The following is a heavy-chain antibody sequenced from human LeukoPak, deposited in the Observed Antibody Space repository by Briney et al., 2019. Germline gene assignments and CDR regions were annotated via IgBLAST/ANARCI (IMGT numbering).Heavy chain of an antibody. Sequence: GASVKVSCKASGYTFTGYYMHWVRQAPGQGLEWMGWINPNSGGTNYAQKFEGRVTMTKDTSISTAYMELSRLRSDDTAVYYCARVYDNWFDPWGQGTLVTVSS. CDR2: INPNSGGT. CDR1: GYTFTGYY. D-gene: IGHD2/OR15-2a*01. J-gene: IGHJ5*02. V-gene: IGHV1-2*02. CDR3: ARVYDNWFDP.